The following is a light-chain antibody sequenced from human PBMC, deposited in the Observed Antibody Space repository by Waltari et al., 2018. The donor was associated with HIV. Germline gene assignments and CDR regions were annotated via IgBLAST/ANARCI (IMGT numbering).Light chain of an antibody. V-gene: IGLV1-47*01. CDR3: AAWDDSLLYV. CDR1: SANIGSNY. Sequence: QSVLTKPPSASGTPGQRVTIPCSGSSANIGSNYVYWYQQLPGTAPKLLIYRNNQRPSGVPDRFSGSKSGTSASLAISGVRSEDEADYYCAAWDDSLLYVFGTGTKVTVL. CDR2: RNN. J-gene: IGLJ1*01.